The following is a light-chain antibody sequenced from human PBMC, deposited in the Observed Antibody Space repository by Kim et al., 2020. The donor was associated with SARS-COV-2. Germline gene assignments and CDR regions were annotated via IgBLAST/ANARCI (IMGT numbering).Light chain of an antibody. Sequence: QSVLTQPASVSGSPGQSITISCTGTSSDVGGYNYVSWYQQHPGKAPKLMIYDVSKRPSGVSNRFSGSKSGNTASLTISGLQAEDEADYYCSSYTSSSRLYVFGTGTKVTVL. J-gene: IGLJ1*01. CDR1: SSDVGGYNY. V-gene: IGLV2-14*01. CDR2: DVS. CDR3: SSYTSSSRLYV.